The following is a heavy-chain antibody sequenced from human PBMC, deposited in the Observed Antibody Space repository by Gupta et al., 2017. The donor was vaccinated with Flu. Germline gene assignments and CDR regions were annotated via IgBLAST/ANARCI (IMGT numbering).Heavy chain of an antibody. CDR3: AKGLGPSIH. D-gene: IGHD3-16*01. V-gene: IGHV3-23*01. J-gene: IGHJ4*02. Sequence: VSGISDSGAKTYYAASVKGRSTVSRDNSKNTLYLQMNSLSPEDTAVYYCAKGLGPSIHWGQGTLVTVSS. CDR2: ISDSGAKT.